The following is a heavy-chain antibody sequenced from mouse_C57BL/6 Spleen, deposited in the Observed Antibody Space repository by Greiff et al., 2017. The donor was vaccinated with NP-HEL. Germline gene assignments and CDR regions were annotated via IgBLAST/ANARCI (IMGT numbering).Heavy chain of an antibody. J-gene: IGHJ4*01. CDR2: IDPSDSYT. CDR1: GYTFTSYW. Sequence: VQLQQPGAELVMPGASVKLSCKASGYTFTSYWMHWVKQRPGQGLEWIGEIDPSDSYTNYNQKFKGKSTLTVDKSSSTAYMQLSSLTSEDSAVYYRARAAYYSNYVKVDYWGQGTSVTVSS. D-gene: IGHD2-5*01. V-gene: IGHV1-69*01. CDR3: ARAAYYSNYVKVDY.